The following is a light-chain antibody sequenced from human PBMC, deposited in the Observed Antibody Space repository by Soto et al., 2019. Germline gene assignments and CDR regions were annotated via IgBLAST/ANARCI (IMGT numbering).Light chain of an antibody. CDR1: QAVNTR. Sequence: EIVLTQSPATLSSFPGDRVTLSCRASQAVNTRLAWYQHKPGQAPRLLIYLTSNRAAGIPARFSASGSGTEFTLTITRLEPEDFAVYYCHYHDSSPEFAFGPGTKVDI. V-gene: IGKV3D-11*01. CDR3: HYHDSSPEFA. J-gene: IGKJ3*01. CDR2: LTS.